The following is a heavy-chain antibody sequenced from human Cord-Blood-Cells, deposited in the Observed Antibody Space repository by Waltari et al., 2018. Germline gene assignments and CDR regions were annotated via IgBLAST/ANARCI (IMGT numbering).Heavy chain of an antibody. CDR1: GGSISSSNW. D-gene: IGHD6-13*01. Sequence: QVQLQESGPGLVKPSGTLSLTCAVSGGSISSSNWWSWVRPPPGTGLEWIGEIYHSCRTNYNPTLKSRVTISVDKSKNQFSLKLSSVTAADTAVYYCVAPGIIAAAGTIGAFDIWGQGTMVTVSS. J-gene: IGHJ3*02. CDR2: IYHSCRT. V-gene: IGHV4-4*02. CDR3: VAPGIIAAAGTIGAFDI.